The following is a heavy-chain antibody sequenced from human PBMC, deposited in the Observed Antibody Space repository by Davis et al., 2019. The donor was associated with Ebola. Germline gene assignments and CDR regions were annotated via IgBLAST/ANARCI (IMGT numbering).Heavy chain of an antibody. D-gene: IGHD3-16*02. CDR3: ARGIGSGHYVWGSYREYGMDV. CDR1: GYTFTSYD. CDR2: MNPNSGNT. Sequence: AASVKVSCKASGYTFTSYDINWVRQATGQGLEWMGWMNPNSGNTGYAQKFQGRVTMTRNTSISTAYMELSSLRSEDTAVYYCARGIGSGHYVWGSYREYGMDVWGKGTTVTVSS. V-gene: IGHV1-8*01. J-gene: IGHJ6*04.